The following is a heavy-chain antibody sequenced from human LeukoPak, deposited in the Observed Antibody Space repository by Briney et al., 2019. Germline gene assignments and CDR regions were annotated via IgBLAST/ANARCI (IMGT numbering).Heavy chain of an antibody. D-gene: IGHD6-19*01. Sequence: ASVKVSCKASGYTFSDYYMYWVRQAPGQGLEWMGWIHPDSGATKSAQRFQGRVSMTWDTSINTAYMELSRLRSDDTAVYYCARDNLRSSGWYWGYYYYYMDVWGKGTTVTISS. CDR2: IHPDSGAT. V-gene: IGHV1-2*02. CDR3: ARDNLRSSGWYWGYYYYYMDV. J-gene: IGHJ6*03. CDR1: GYTFSDYY.